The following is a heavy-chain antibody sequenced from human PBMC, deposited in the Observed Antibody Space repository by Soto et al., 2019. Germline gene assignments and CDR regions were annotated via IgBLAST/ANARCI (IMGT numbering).Heavy chain of an antibody. Sequence: EVQLVESGGGLVQPGRSLRLSCAASGFTFDDYAMHWVRQAPGKGLEWVSGISWNSGSIGYADSVKGRFTISRDNAKNSLSLQMNSLRAEDTALYYCAKDQTQDIVVVVAATGFDYWGLGTLVTVAS. CDR3: AKDQTQDIVVVVAATGFDY. CDR2: ISWNSGSI. J-gene: IGHJ4*02. V-gene: IGHV3-9*01. CDR1: GFTFDDYA. D-gene: IGHD2-15*01.